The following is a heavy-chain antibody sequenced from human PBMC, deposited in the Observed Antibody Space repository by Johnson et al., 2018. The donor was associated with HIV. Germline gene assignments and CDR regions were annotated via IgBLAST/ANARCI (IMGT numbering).Heavy chain of an antibody. CDR3: AKDISWITMSRGAFDI. V-gene: IGHV3-9*01. D-gene: IGHD3-3*01. Sequence: VQLVESGGGLVQPGRSLRLSCAASGFTFDDYAMHWVRQAPGKGLECVSGISWNSGSIGYADSVKGRFTISRDNAKNSLYLQMNSLRAEDTALYYCAKDISWITMSRGAFDIWGQGTMVTVSS. CDR1: GFTFDDYA. CDR2: ISWNSGSI. J-gene: IGHJ3*02.